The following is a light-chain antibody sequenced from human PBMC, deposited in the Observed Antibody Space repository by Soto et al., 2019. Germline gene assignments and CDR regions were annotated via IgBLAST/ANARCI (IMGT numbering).Light chain of an antibody. J-gene: IGLJ1*01. CDR2: RNN. Sequence: QSVLTQPPSASGTPGQRVTISCPGSSSNIGSNYVYWYQQLPGTAPKLLIYRNNQRPSGVPDRFPGSKSGTSASLAISGLRSEDEADYYCAAWDDSLSGYVFGTGTKVTVL. V-gene: IGLV1-47*01. CDR1: SSNIGSNY. CDR3: AAWDDSLSGYV.